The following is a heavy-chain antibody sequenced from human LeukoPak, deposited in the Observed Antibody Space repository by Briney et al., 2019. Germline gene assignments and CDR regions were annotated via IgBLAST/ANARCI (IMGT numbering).Heavy chain of an antibody. CDR1: GFTVSSNY. CDR2: IYSAGST. D-gene: IGHD3-3*01. Sequence: QPGGSLRLSCAASGFTVSSNYMTWVRQAPGKGLEWVSLIYSAGSTYYADSVKGRFTISRDSSKNTLDLHMNSLRAEDTAVYYCARGDTGVTIFGVVSHFDYWGQGTLVTVSS. J-gene: IGHJ4*02. CDR3: ARGDTGVTIFGVVSHFDY. V-gene: IGHV3-53*01.